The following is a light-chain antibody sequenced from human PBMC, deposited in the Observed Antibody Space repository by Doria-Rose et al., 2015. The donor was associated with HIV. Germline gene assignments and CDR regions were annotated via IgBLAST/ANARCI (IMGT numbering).Light chain of an antibody. J-gene: IGKJ3*01. CDR1: QSLLYTSKNY. CDR2: WAS. Sequence: DIRVTQSPESLGMSLGGRATLNCKSNQSLLYTSKNYLAWYQQKPGQPPKLLIYWASTRQSGVPARFSGSGSGTDFTLTVSSLGAEDVAVYYCQQYYDTPSFGPGTTVDIK. V-gene: IGKV4-1*01. CDR3: QQYYDTPS.